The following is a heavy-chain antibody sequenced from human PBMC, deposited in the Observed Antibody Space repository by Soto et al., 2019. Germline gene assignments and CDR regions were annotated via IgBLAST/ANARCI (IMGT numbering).Heavy chain of an antibody. Sequence: EVQLVESGGGLVQPGGSLRLSCAASGFTFSSYWMHWVRQAPGKGLVWVSRINSDGSSTSYADSVKGRFTISRDNAKNTLYLQMNSLRAEDTAVYYCARVSRLLGEMYYYDSSGYSTHRPDYWGQGTLVTVSS. CDR2: INSDGSST. V-gene: IGHV3-74*01. CDR1: GFTFSSYW. D-gene: IGHD3-22*01. J-gene: IGHJ4*02. CDR3: ARVSRLLGEMYYYDSSGYSTHRPDY.